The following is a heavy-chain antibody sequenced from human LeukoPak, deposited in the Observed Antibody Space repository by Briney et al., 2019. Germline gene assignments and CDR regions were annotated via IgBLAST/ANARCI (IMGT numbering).Heavy chain of an antibody. CDR2: VNQDGSEK. CDR3: ARERDARFDS. J-gene: IGHJ4*02. Sequence: GGSPRLSCVASGFTFSSHWMSWVRQAPGKGLEWVANVNQDGSEKYYVESVKGRFTISRDNAKNSLYLQVNSLRAEDTAIYYCARERDARFDSWGQGTLVTVSS. CDR1: GFTFSSHW. D-gene: IGHD2-2*01. V-gene: IGHV3-7*01.